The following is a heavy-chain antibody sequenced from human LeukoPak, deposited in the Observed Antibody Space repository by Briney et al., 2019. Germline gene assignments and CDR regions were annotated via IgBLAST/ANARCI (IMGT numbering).Heavy chain of an antibody. CDR2: IYYSGST. D-gene: IGHD4-23*01. CDR1: GGSISSYY. J-gene: IGHJ4*02. CDR3: VRGWYGGTAY. V-gene: IGHV4-59*01. Sequence: SETLSLTCTVSGGSISSYYWSWIRQPPGKGLEWIGYIYYSGSTNYNPSLKSRVTISVDTSKNQFSLKLSSVTAADTAVYYCVRGWYGGTAYWGQGTLVTVSS.